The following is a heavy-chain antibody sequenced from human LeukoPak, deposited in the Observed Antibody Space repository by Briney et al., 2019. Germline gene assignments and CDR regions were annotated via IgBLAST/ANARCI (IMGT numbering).Heavy chain of an antibody. CDR1: GFTLKIYP. D-gene: IGHD4-17*01. Sequence: GGSLRLSCAASGFTLKIYPMHWVRQAPGKGLEWLSVISHDGSDKNNADSVKGRFIISRDNSKNTIYLQLNSLRPEDTAMYYCAREGVQTTVDAFDIWGLGTMVIISS. J-gene: IGHJ3*02. CDR2: ISHDGSDK. CDR3: AREGVQTTVDAFDI. V-gene: IGHV3-30*04.